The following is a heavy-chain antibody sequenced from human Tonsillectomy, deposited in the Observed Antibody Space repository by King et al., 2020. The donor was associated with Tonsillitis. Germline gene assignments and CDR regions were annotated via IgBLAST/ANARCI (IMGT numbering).Heavy chain of an antibody. V-gene: IGHV4-34*01. J-gene: IGHJ3*02. CDR2: INHSGGT. D-gene: IGHD2-21*02. CDR3: ARVPGAYCGGACLTGAFDI. CDR1: GGSFSGYY. Sequence: VQLQQWGAGLLMPSETLSLTCAVYGGSFSGYYWSWIRQPPGEGLEWVGGINHSGGTNYNPSLKSLVTISIDTSKNQFSLKLSSVTAADTAVYYCARVPGAYCGGACLTGAFDIWGQGTMVTVSS.